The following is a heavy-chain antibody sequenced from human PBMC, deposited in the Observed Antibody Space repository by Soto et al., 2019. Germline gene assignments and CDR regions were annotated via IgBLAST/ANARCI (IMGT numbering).Heavy chain of an antibody. CDR1: GYTLTELS. CDR2: FDPEDGET. V-gene: IGHV1-24*01. D-gene: IGHD6-13*01. CDR3: ATIGIAEAHYDYYYGMDV. Sequence: ASVKVSCKVSGYTLTELSMHWVRQAPGKGLEWMGGFDPEDGETIYAQKFQGRVTMTEDTSTDTAYMELSSLRSEDTAVYYCATIGIAEAHYDYYYGMDVWGQGTTVTVSS. J-gene: IGHJ6*02.